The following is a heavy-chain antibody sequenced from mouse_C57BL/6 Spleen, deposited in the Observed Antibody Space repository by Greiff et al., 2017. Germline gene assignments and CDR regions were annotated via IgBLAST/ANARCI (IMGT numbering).Heavy chain of an antibody. CDR1: GFNIKDYY. J-gene: IGHJ1*03. D-gene: IGHD1-1*01. V-gene: IGHV14-2*01. Sequence: VQLQQSGAELVKPGASVKLSCTASGFNIKDYYMHWVKQRTEQGLEWIGRIDPEDGETKYAPKFQGKATLTADTSSNTAYLQLSSLTSESTAVYYCAPLFYGSSSYWYFDVWGTGTTVTVSS. CDR2: IDPEDGET. CDR3: APLFYGSSSYWYFDV.